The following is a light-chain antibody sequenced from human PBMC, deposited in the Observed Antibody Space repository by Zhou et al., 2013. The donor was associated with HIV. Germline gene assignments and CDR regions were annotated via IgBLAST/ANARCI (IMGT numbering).Light chain of an antibody. CDR2: VAS. CDR3: QQYGSSPPNT. V-gene: IGKV3-20*01. J-gene: IGKJ2*01. CDR1: RNIYNNY. Sequence: VLTQSPGTLSLSPGERATLSCRASRNIYNNYLAWYQQRPGQALRLLINVASSRATGIPDRFSGSGSGTDFTLTISRLEPEDFAVYYCQQYGSSPPNTFGQGTRLEIK.